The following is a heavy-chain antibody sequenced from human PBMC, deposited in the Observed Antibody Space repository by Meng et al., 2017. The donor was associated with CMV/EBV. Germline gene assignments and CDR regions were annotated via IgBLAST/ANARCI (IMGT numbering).Heavy chain of an antibody. D-gene: IGHD2-15*01. J-gene: IGHJ6*02. Sequence: SETLSLTCTVSGGSISSYYWSWIRQPPGKGLEGIGYIYYSGSTNYNPSLKSRVTISVDTSKNQFSLKLSSVTAADTAVYYCARGGDGYCSGGSCYSSYYYGMDVWGQGTTVTVSS. CDR3: ARGGDGYCSGGSCYSSYYYGMDV. CDR1: GGSISSYY. V-gene: IGHV4-59*01. CDR2: IYYSGST.